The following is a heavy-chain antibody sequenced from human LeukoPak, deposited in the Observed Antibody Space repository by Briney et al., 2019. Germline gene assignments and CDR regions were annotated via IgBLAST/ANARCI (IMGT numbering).Heavy chain of an antibody. CDR2: IYPGDSDT. CDR3: ARLLRNIAAAVYYFDY. D-gene: IGHD6-13*01. V-gene: IGHV5-51*01. J-gene: IGHJ4*02. CDR1: GYSFTNYW. Sequence: GESLKISFKGSGYSFTNYWIGWVRQMPGKGLEWMGIIYPGDSDTKYSPSFQGQVTISADKSISTAYLQWSSLKASDTAMYYCARLLRNIAAAVYYFDYWGQGTLVTVSS.